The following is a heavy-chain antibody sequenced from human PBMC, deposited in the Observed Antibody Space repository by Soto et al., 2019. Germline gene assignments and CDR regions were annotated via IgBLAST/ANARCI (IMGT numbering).Heavy chain of an antibody. Sequence: EVQLVESGGGLVQPGASLRLSCATSGFTFSNFDMHWVRQVPGKGLEWVSAIGAARDPYYLGSVKGRFTISRENAKNSVYLQMNDVRAGDSAVYYCARAYTGRLPRRADYYYAMDVWGQGTTVTVSS. V-gene: IGHV3-13*05. CDR1: GFTFSNFD. D-gene: IGHD2-2*02. CDR2: IGAARDP. CDR3: ARAYTGRLPRRADYYYAMDV. J-gene: IGHJ6*02.